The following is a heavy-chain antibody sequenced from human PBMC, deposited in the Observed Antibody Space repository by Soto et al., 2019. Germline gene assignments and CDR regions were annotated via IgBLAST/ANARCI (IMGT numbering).Heavy chain of an antibody. J-gene: IGHJ5*02. CDR3: AKLTDPGYCSGGSCYSFDP. CDR2: IWYDGSNK. CDR1: GFTFSSYG. V-gene: IGHV3-30*02. Sequence: GGSLRLSCAASGFTFSSYGMHWVRQAPGKGLEWVAVIWYDGSNKYYADSVKGRFTISRDNSKNTLYLQMNSLRAEDTAVYYCAKLTDPGYCSGGSCYSFDPWGQGTLVTVSS. D-gene: IGHD2-15*01.